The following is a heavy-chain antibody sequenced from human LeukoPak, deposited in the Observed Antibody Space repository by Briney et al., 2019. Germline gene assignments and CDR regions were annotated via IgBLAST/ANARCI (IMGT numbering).Heavy chain of an antibody. Sequence: GGSLRLSCAASGFTFSSYAMSWVRQAPGKGLEWVSAIRNSGSDTYYPDSVRGRFTISRDNSKNTLSLQMNSLRAEDTAIYYCAKVVTSGRYYYFDFWGQGTLVTVSS. CDR1: GFTFSSYA. CDR2: IRNSGSDT. D-gene: IGHD1-26*01. CDR3: AKVVTSGRYYYFDF. V-gene: IGHV3-23*01. J-gene: IGHJ4*02.